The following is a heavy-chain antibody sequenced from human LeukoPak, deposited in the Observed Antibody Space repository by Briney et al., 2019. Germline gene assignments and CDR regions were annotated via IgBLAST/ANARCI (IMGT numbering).Heavy chain of an antibody. V-gene: IGHV3-7*01. CDR3: ARGGAVGSY. D-gene: IGHD1-26*01. CDR1: GFTLSTYW. Sequence: GGSLRLSCAASGFTLSTYWMSWFRQAPEKGPEWVANIKQDGSEKYYVDSVKGRFSISRDNAKNSLYLQMNSLRAEDMAVYYCARGGAVGSYWGQGTLVTVSS. J-gene: IGHJ4*02. CDR2: IKQDGSEK.